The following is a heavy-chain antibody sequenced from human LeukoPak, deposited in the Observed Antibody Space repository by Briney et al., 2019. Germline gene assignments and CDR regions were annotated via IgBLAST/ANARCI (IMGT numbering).Heavy chain of an antibody. CDR2: VKEDGSEK. Sequence: GGSLRLSCAASGFTFSSYWMNWVRQAPGKGLEWVANVKEDGSEKYYVDSVRGRFTISRDNAKNSLYLQMNSLRADDTAVYYCARAYSNIWYSCFDPWGQGTLVTVSS. D-gene: IGHD6-13*01. CDR3: ARAYSNIWYSCFDP. J-gene: IGHJ5*02. V-gene: IGHV3-7*04. CDR1: GFTFSSYW.